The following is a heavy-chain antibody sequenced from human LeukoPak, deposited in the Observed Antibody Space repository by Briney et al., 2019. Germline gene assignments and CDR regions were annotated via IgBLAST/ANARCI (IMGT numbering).Heavy chain of an antibody. CDR3: ARVGRSGWTVDY. Sequence: GGSLRLSCAASGFDFSTYSIDWVRQAPGKGLEGVSYISSSSNIYHADSVKGRFTISRDNAKNSLHLKMNSLRAEDTAVYYCARVGRSGWTVDYWGQGTLATVSS. V-gene: IGHV3-48*04. J-gene: IGHJ4*02. D-gene: IGHD6-19*01. CDR2: ISSSSNI. CDR1: GFDFSTYS.